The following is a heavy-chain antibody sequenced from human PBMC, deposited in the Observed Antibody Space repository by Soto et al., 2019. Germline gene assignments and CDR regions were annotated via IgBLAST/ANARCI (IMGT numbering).Heavy chain of an antibody. CDR2: MSNSGST. CDR1: GASISSYY. V-gene: IGHV4-59*08. Sequence: QVQLQESGPGLVRPSETLSLTCTVSGASISSYYWTWIRQPPGKGLEWIGYMSNSGSTNYNPSVKSRVTMSVDPSKNQVPLKLSSVTAADTAVYYCVRHATDHRGNAEDWYFDLWGRGTLVTVSS. J-gene: IGHJ2*01. CDR3: VRHATDHRGNAEDWYFDL. D-gene: IGHD2-15*01.